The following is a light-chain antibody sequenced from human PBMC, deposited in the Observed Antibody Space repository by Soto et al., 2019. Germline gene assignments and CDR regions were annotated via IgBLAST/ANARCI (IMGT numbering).Light chain of an antibody. Sequence: QSALTQPASVSGSPGQSITISCTGTSSDVGGYNYVSWYQQHPGKAPKLTIYDVSNRPSGVPDRFSGSKSGTSASLTITGLQAEDEADYYCQSYDSSLSAYVFGTGTKVTVL. CDR3: QSYDSSLSAYV. CDR1: SSDVGGYNY. V-gene: IGLV2-14*01. J-gene: IGLJ1*01. CDR2: DVS.